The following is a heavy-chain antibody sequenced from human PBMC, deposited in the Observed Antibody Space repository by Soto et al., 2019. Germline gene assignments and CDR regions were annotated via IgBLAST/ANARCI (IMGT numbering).Heavy chain of an antibody. CDR2: ISSSSSYI. Sequence: EVQLVESGGGLVRPGGSLRLSCAASGFTFSTYSMNWVRQAPGKGLEWVSSISSSSSYIYYADSVKGRFTISRDNAKNSLYLKINSLRAGDPAVYYCARDLPNLPGEPLWGQGPLVPVSS. J-gene: IGHJ4*02. CDR1: GFTFSTYS. CDR3: ARDLPNLPGEPL. D-gene: IGHD3-16*01. V-gene: IGHV3-21*01.